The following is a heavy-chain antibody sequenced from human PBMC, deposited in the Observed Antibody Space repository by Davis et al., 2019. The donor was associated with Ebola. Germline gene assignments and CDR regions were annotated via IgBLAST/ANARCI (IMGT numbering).Heavy chain of an antibody. J-gene: IGHJ4*02. CDR2: MHKGGTT. Sequence: PGGSLRLSCAASGFTVSSDYMGWVRQAPGEGLEWVSLMHKGGTTYYADSVKGRFTISRDNSENTLYLQMNSLTADDTAVYYCARAVFHEVLDYWGQGTPVTVSP. V-gene: IGHV3-53*05. CDR3: ARAVFHEVLDY. D-gene: IGHD3-3*01. CDR1: GFTVSSDY.